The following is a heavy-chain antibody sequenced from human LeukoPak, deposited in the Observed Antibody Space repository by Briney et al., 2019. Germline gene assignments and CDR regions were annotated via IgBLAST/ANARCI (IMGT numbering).Heavy chain of an antibody. V-gene: IGHV1-2*02. D-gene: IGHD6-6*01. Sequence: ASVKVSCKASGYTFTGYYMHWVRQAPAQGLEWMGWINPNSGGTNYAQKFQGRVTMTRDTSISTAYMELSRLRSDDTAVYYCARDSRIAARPKHYYYYMDVWGKGTTVTVSS. CDR2: INPNSGGT. CDR1: GYTFTGYY. J-gene: IGHJ6*03. CDR3: ARDSRIAARPKHYYYYMDV.